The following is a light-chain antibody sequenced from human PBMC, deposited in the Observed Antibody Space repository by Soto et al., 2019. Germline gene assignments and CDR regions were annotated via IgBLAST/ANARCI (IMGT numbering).Light chain of an antibody. CDR3: SSYAGSNNPYV. V-gene: IGLV2-8*01. CDR1: SRDVGGYKY. J-gene: IGLJ1*01. CDR2: EVS. Sequence: QSALTQPPSASGSPGQSVTISCTGTSRDVGGYKYVSWYQQHPGKAPKLMIYEVSKRPSGVPDRFSGSKSGNTASLTVSGLQAEDEADYYCSSYAGSNNPYVFGTGTKLTVL.